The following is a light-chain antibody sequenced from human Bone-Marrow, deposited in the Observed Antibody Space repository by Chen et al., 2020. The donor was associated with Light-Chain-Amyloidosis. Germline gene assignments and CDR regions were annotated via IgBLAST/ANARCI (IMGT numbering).Light chain of an antibody. Sequence: QAGLTQPPSVSKGLRQTATLTCAGNTNNVGNEGAAWLQQHQGHPPKLLSYRNNNRPSEISGIFSAARSGNTASLTITGLQPEDEADYYCSAWDSSLSAWVFGGGTKLTVL. V-gene: IGLV10-54*04. J-gene: IGLJ3*02. CDR2: RNN. CDR1: TNNVGNEG. CDR3: SAWDSSLSAWV.